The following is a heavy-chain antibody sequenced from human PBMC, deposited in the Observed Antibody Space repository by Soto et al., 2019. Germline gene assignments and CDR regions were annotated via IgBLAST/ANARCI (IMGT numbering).Heavy chain of an antibody. CDR2: ISADGIDK. V-gene: IGHV3-30*18. Sequence: QVQLVESGGGGVQPERSLGLSCAASGFTFRSYGMHWVRQAPGKGLEWVAAISADGIDKYYADSVKGRFTISRDNSKNALYLQMNSLRPEDTAVYYCAEGTAVARQHFANWGQGTLVTVSS. J-gene: IGHJ4*02. CDR1: GFTFRSYG. CDR3: AEGTAVARQHFAN. D-gene: IGHD6-19*01.